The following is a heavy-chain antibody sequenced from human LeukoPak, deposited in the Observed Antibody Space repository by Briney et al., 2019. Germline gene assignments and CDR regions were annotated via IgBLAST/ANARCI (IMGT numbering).Heavy chain of an antibody. CDR3: ARGPTYQHSSGHDFDY. J-gene: IGHJ4*02. V-gene: IGHV3-48*01. CDR1: GFTFSSYS. CDR2: ISSSRPTT. D-gene: IGHD3-22*01. Sequence: GGSLRLSCVASGFTFSSYSMNWVRQAPGKGLERVSYISSSRPTTYYADSVKGRFTVSRDNSKNTLYLQVKSLRPEDTAVYYCARGPTYQHSSGHDFDYWGQGTLVTVSS.